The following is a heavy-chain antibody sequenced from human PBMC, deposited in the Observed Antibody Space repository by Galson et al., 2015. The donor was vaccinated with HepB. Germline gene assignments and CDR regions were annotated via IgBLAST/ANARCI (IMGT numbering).Heavy chain of an antibody. CDR3: TPRKGGMVRGDP. CDR2: IKSKTDGGTT. Sequence: SLRLSCAASGFTFSNAWMNWVRQAPGKGLEWVGRIKSKTDGGTTDYAAPVKGRFTISRDDSKNTLYLQMNSLKTEDTAVYYCTPRKGGMVRGDPWGQGTLVTVSS. CDR1: GFTFSNAW. V-gene: IGHV3-15*07. J-gene: IGHJ5*02. D-gene: IGHD3-10*01.